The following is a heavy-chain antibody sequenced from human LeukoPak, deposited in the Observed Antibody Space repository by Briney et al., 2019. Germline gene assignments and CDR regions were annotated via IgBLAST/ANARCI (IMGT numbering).Heavy chain of an antibody. J-gene: IGHJ4*02. CDR1: GGSFSGLY. D-gene: IGHD2-2*01. CDR2: VNHSGST. V-gene: IGHV4-34*01. CDR3: ARKDCSSNSCYAPFDY. Sequence: TSETLSLTCAVYGGSFSGLYWSWIRQTPGKGLEWIGEVNHSGSTNYNPSLKSRVTISVDTSKNRFSLKLNSVTAADTAVYYCARKDCSSNSCYAPFDYWGQGTLVTVSS.